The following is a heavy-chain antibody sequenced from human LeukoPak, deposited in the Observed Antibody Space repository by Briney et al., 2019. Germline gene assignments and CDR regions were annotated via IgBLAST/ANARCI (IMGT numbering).Heavy chain of an antibody. Sequence: ASVKVSCKASGYTFSNYYIHWVRHAPGQGLEWMGVNNPSGGRTNYAQKFQGRVTMTRDTSTSTAYMDLSSLRSDDTAVYYCSRELGGSYFDYWGQGTLVTVSS. CDR3: SRELGGSYFDY. D-gene: IGHD1-26*01. V-gene: IGHV1-46*01. J-gene: IGHJ4*02. CDR2: NNPSGGRT. CDR1: GYTFSNYY.